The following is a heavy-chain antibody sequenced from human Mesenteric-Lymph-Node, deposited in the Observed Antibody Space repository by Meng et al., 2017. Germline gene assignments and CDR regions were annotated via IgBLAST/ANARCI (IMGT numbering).Heavy chain of an antibody. CDR1: GFTFSSYW. CDR3: ARDHGYSSGWYGY. J-gene: IGHJ4*02. V-gene: IGHV3-21*01. CDR2: ISSSSTYI. D-gene: IGHD6-19*01. Sequence: GESLKISCAASGFTFSSYWMSWVRQAPGKGLEWVSSISSSSTYIYYADSVKGRFTISRDNAKNSLYLQMNSLRAEDTAVYYCARDHGYSSGWYGYWGQGNLVTVSS.